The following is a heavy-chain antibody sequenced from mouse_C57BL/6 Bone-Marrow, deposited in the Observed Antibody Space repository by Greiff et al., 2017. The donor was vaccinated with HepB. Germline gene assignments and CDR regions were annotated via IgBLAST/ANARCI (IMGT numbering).Heavy chain of an antibody. J-gene: IGHJ4*01. CDR3: ASRYDGYYFYYAMDY. CDR1: GFTFSSYG. CDR2: ISSGGSYT. V-gene: IGHV5-6*01. Sequence: EVQRVESGGDLVKPGGSLKLSCAASGFTFSSYGMSWVRQTPDKRLEWVATISSGGSYTYYPDSVKGRFTISRDNAKNTLYLQMSSLKSEDTAMYYCASRYDGYYFYYAMDYWGQGTSVTVSS. D-gene: IGHD2-3*01.